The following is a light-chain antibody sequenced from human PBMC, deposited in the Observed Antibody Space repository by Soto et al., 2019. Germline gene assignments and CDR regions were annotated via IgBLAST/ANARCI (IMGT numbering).Light chain of an antibody. CDR1: QSVSTY. CDR2: DAS. J-gene: IGKJ4*01. CDR3: QKGCNLPCT. Sequence: EIVLTQSPVTLSLSPGERATLSCRASQSVSTYLAWYQQKPGRAPRLLIYDASSRATCIPARFSGSGSGTDFQLTISSLEPEDFAVYSCQKGCNLPCTFVGGSQVEFK. V-gene: IGKV3-11*01.